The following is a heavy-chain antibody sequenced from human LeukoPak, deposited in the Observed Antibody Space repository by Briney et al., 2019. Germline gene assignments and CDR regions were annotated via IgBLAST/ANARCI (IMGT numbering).Heavy chain of an antibody. CDR1: GYTFTIYY. CDR2: INPSGGST. J-gene: IGHJ4*02. V-gene: IGHV1-46*01. Sequence: ASVTVSCTASGYTFTIYYMHWVRQAPGQGLEWMGIINPSGGSTSYAQKFQGRVTMTRDTSTSTVYMELSSLRSEDTAVYYCARGLSSGWYFDYWGQGTLVTVSS. CDR3: ARGLSSGWYFDY. D-gene: IGHD6-19*01.